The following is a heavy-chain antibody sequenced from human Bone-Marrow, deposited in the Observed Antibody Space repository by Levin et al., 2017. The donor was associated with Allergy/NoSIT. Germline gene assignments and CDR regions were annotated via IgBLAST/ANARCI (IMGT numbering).Heavy chain of an antibody. CDR1: GGTFSSYA. J-gene: IGHJ4*02. Sequence: SVKVSCKASGGTFSSYAISWVRQAPGQGLEWMGGIIPIFGTANYAQKFQGRVTITADESTSTAYMELSSLRSEDSAVYYCAMPRVEGVVVVAATPNYFDYWGQGTLVTVSS. V-gene: IGHV1-69*13. CDR3: AMPRVEGVVVVAATPNYFDY. D-gene: IGHD2-15*01. CDR2: IIPIFGTA.